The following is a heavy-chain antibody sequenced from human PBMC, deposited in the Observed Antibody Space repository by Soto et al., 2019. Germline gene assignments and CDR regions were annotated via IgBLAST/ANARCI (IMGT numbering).Heavy chain of an antibody. CDR1: GCTLSSYA. J-gene: IGHJ4*02. CDR2: VSIGGST. D-gene: IGHD2-15*01. CDR3: AKRRGAGGHFDY. V-gene: IGHV3-23*01. Sequence: GGSLKLSCAASGCTLSSYAKGWVRQGPGKGLEWVAVVSIGGSTHYADSVRGRFTISRDNSKNTLSLQMNSLTAEDTAVYFCAKRRGAGGHFDYWGQGALVTVSS.